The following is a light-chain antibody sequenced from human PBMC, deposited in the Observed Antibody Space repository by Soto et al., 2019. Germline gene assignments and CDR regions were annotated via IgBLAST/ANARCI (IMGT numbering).Light chain of an antibody. J-gene: IGKJ1*01. CDR3: QQSYSTPV. Sequence: DNQMTQSPSSLSASVGDRVTITCRASQSISSYLNWYQQKPGKAPKLLIYAASSLQSGVPSRFSGSGSGTDFTLTISSLQPEDFATYYCQQSYSTPVFGQGTKVEIK. V-gene: IGKV1-39*01. CDR2: AAS. CDR1: QSISSY.